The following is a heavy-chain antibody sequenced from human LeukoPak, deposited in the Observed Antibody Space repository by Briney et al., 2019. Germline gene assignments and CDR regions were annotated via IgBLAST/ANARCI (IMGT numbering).Heavy chain of an antibody. Sequence: SETLSLTCAVYGGSFSGYYWSWIRQPPGKGLEWIGEINHSGSTNYNPSLKSRVTISVDTSKNQFPLKLSSVTAADTAVYYCARVRGHDYGDYGPSYYYYYMDVWGKGTTVTVSS. J-gene: IGHJ6*03. CDR2: INHSGST. D-gene: IGHD4-17*01. CDR1: GGSFSGYY. CDR3: ARVRGHDYGDYGPSYYYYYMDV. V-gene: IGHV4-34*01.